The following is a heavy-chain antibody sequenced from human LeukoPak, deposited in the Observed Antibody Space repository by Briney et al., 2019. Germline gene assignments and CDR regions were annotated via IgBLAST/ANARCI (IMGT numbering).Heavy chain of an antibody. V-gene: IGHV3-30*18. Sequence: PGRSLRLSCAASGFTFSGYGMHWVRQAPGKGLEWVAVISYDGSNKYYADSVKGRFIISRDNSKNTLYVQMNSLRAEDTAVYYCAKYLAHSSGGLLDAFDIWGQGTMVTVSS. D-gene: IGHD6-19*01. CDR2: ISYDGSNK. CDR3: AKYLAHSSGGLLDAFDI. CDR1: GFTFSGYG. J-gene: IGHJ3*02.